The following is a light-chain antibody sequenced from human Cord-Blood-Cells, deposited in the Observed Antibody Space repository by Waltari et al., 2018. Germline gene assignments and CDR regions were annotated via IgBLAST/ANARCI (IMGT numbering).Light chain of an antibody. CDR2: EVS. CDR1: SSDVGGYNY. V-gene: IGLV2-8*01. Sequence: QSALTQPPSASGSPGQSVTISCTGTSSDVGGYNYVSWYQQHPGKATKLMFYEVSKRPSGVPDRFSGSKSGNTASLTVSGLQAEDEADYYCSSYAGSNNFDVFGTGTKVTVL. CDR3: SSYAGSNNFDV. J-gene: IGLJ1*01.